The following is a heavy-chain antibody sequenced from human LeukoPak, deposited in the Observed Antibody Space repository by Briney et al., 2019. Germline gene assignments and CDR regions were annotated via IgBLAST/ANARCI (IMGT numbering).Heavy chain of an antibody. CDR1: GGTFSSYA. V-gene: IGHV1-69*04. J-gene: IGHJ4*02. D-gene: IGHD2-2*01. CDR3: ARAGYCSSTSCVRFDY. CDR2: IIPILGIA. Sequence: SVKVSCKASGGTFSSYAISWVRQAPGQGLEWMGRIIPILGIANYEQKFKGRVTITADKSTSTAYMELSSLRSEDTAVYYCARAGYCSSTSCVRFDYWGQGTLVTVSS.